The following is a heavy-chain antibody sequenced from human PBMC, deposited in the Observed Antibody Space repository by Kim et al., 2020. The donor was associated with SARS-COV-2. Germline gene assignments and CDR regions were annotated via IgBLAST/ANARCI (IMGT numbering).Heavy chain of an antibody. D-gene: IGHD3-22*01. J-gene: IGHJ4*01. CDR1: GSTFDDYG. Sequence: GGSLRLSCAASGSTFDDYGMSWVRQAPGKGLEWVSGINKNGDNTGYADSVKGRFTISRDNAKNSLYLQMNSLRAEDTALYYCARGYISGPFDSWGHGTLVTVSS. CDR2: INKNGDNT. V-gene: IGHV3-20*04. CDR3: ARGYISGPFDS.